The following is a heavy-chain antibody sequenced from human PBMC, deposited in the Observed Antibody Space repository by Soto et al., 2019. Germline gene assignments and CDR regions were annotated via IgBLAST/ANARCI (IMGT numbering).Heavy chain of an antibody. D-gene: IGHD3-3*01. Sequence: SETLSLTCTVSGGSISSGGYYWSWIRQHPGKGLEWIGYIYYSGSTYYNPSLKSLLTISMDTSKNQFSLKLSSVTAADTAVYYCARAATPSSIFGLVIFAVSGQGTTVTVSS. CDR1: GGSISSGGYY. CDR2: IYYSGST. CDR3: ARAATPSSIFGLVIFAV. J-gene: IGHJ6*02. V-gene: IGHV4-31*01.